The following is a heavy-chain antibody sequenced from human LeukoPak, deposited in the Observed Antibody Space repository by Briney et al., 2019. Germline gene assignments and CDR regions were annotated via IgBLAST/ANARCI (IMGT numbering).Heavy chain of an antibody. V-gene: IGHV3-23*01. D-gene: IGHD2/OR15-2a*01. CDR2: ISGRDGST. Sequence: PGGSLRLSCAASGFTFSSFAMSWVRQAPGKGLEWVSGISGRDGSTYYADSVKGRFTISRDNSKNTLCLQMNSLRAEDTAVYYCARAGNTRFDYWGQGTLVTVSS. CDR1: GFTFSSFA. CDR3: ARAGNTRFDY. J-gene: IGHJ4*02.